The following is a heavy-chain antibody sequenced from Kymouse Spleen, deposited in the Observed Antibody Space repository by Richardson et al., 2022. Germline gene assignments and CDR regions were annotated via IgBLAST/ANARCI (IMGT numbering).Heavy chain of an antibody. CDR3: ARDILTGYPYYYYYYGMDV. V-gene: IGHV3-7*01. CDR2: IKQDGSEK. D-gene: IGHD3-9*01. Sequence: EVQLVESGGGLVQPGGSLRLSCAASGFTFSSYWMSWVRQAPGKGLEWVANIKQDGSEKYYVDSVKGRFTISRDNAKNSLYLQMNSLRAEDTAVYYCARDILTGYPYYYYYYGMDVWGQGTTVTVSS. J-gene: IGHJ6*02. CDR1: GFTFSSYW.